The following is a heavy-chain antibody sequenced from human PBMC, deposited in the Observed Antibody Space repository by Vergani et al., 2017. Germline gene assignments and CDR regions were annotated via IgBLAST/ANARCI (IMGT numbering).Heavy chain of an antibody. Sequence: QVQLRQWGAGLVKPSETLSLTCGIYGDSLRGHYWSWIRQPPGKTLEWIGTVVYGGRTSYNPSLKSRVTLSLDTSKKQISLHLTSVTAADTAVYYCARHISVVRPSSMTAFDYWGQGTLVTVSS. CDR3: ARHISVVRPSSMTAFDY. D-gene: IGHD2-21*01. CDR1: GDSLRGHY. V-gene: IGHV4-34*02. J-gene: IGHJ4*02. CDR2: VVYGGRT.